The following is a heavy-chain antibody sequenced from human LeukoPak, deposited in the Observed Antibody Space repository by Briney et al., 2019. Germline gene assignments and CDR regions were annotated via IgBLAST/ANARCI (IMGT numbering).Heavy chain of an antibody. CDR2: ISSSGSSI. Sequence: PGGSLRLSCAASGFTFSSYAMSWVRQAPGKGLEWVSAISSSGSSIYNADSVKGRFTISRDNAKNSLDLQMNSLRAEDTAVYYCARVWDSSSPVDVWGKGTTVTVSS. CDR3: ARVWDSSSPVDV. D-gene: IGHD6-19*01. CDR1: GFTFSSYA. J-gene: IGHJ6*04. V-gene: IGHV3-23*01.